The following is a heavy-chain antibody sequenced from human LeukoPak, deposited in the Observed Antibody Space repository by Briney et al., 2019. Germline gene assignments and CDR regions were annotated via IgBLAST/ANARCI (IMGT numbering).Heavy chain of an antibody. CDR3: ASGGYSYGYSGSGHGFAFDI. CDR2: IYYSGST. CDR1: GGSISSYY. V-gene: IGHV4-59*12. D-gene: IGHD5-18*01. Sequence: MTSETLSLTCTVSGGSISSYYWSWIRQPPGKGLEWIGYIYYSGSTNYNPSLKSRVTMSVDTSKNQFSLKLSSVTAADTAVYYCASGGYSYGYSGSGHGFAFDIWGQGTMVTVSS. J-gene: IGHJ3*02.